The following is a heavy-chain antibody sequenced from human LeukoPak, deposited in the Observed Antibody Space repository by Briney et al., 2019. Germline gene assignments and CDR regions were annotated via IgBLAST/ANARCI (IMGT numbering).Heavy chain of an antibody. Sequence: SQTLSLTCTVSGGSISSGGYYWSWIRQPPGKGLEWIGYVYFRGTTNYNPSIKSRVTISVDTSKNQFSLKLTSVTAADTAVYYCARSPGAPFDYWGQGSLVTVSS. J-gene: IGHJ4*02. D-gene: IGHD7-27*01. V-gene: IGHV4-61*08. CDR1: GGSISSGGYY. CDR3: ARSPGAPFDY. CDR2: VYFRGTT.